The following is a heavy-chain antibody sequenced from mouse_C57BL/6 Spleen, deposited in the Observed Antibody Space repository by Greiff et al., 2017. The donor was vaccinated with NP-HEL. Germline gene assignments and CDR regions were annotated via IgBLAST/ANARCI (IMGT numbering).Heavy chain of an antibody. CDR1: GFTFSNYW. CDR3: TLTTVVASDY. V-gene: IGHV6-3*01. D-gene: IGHD1-1*01. CDR2: IRLKSDNYAT. Sequence: EVKVEESGGGLVQPGGSMKLSCVASGFTFSNYWMNWVRQSPEKGLEWVAQIRLKSDNYATHYAESVKGRFTISRDDSKSSVYLQMNNLRAEDTGIYYCTLTTVVASDYWGQGTTLTVSS. J-gene: IGHJ2*01.